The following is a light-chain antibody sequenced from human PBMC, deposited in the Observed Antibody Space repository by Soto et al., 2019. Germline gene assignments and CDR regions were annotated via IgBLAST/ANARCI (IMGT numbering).Light chain of an antibody. CDR1: QSVSGN. CDR2: DAS. Sequence: EIVMTQSPATLSVSPGERVTLSCRASQSVSGNLAWYQHKPGQAPRLLIYDASTRATGIPPRFSGSGSGTEFTLTISGLQSEDFALYYCQQYQNLWTFGQGTKVDIK. V-gene: IGKV3-15*01. J-gene: IGKJ1*01. CDR3: QQYQNLWT.